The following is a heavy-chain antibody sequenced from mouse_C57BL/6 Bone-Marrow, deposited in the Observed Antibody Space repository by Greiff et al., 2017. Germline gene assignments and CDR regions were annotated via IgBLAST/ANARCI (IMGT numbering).Heavy chain of an antibody. V-gene: IGHV5-15*04. CDR3: ARRDYGSSFWYFDV. J-gene: IGHJ1*03. Sequence: VQLVESGGGLVQPGGSLKLSCAASGFTFSDYGMAWVRQAPRKGPEWVAFISNLAYSIYYADTVTGRFTISRENAKNTLYLEMSSLRSEDTAMYYCARRDYGSSFWYFDVWGTGTTVTVSS. D-gene: IGHD1-1*01. CDR1: GFTFSDYG. CDR2: ISNLAYSI.